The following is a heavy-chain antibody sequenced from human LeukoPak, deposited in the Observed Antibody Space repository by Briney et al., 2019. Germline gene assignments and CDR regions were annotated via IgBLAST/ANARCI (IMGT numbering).Heavy chain of an antibody. CDR2: MYTSGGT. CDR1: GGSINSYY. V-gene: IGHV4-4*07. CDR3: ARASTVTTLFDY. Sequence: PSETLSLTCSVSGGSINSYYWSWIRQPAGKGLEWIGRMYTSGGTNYNPSLKSRVTISVDTSKNQFSLKLSSVTAADTAVYYCARASTVTTLFDYWGQGTLVTVSS. D-gene: IGHD4-11*01. J-gene: IGHJ4*02.